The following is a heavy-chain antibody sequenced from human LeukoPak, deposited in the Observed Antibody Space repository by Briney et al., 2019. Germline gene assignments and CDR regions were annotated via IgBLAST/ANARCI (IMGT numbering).Heavy chain of an antibody. CDR3: ATNDYGASDY. CDR1: GGTFSNYA. Sequence: SVKVSCKASGGTFSNYAISWVRQAPGQGLRWMGGIIPIFGTTNYAQKFQGRVTITADESTSTAYMELSSLRAEDTAVFYCATNDYGASDYWGQGTLVTVSS. V-gene: IGHV1-69*13. J-gene: IGHJ4*02. D-gene: IGHD4-17*01. CDR2: IIPIFGTT.